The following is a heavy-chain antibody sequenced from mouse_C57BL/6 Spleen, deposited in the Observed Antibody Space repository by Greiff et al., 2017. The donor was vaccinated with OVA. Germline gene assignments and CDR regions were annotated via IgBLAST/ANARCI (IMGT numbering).Heavy chain of an antibody. CDR3: ASGYFDV. CDR2: INPCRGYT. Sequence: VQLQPSGAELAKPGASVKLSCQASGYTLTSHWMPWVKPRPGPGPEWIGYINPCRGYTKYNQKFKDKATMTADKSSSTSYTQLSVVTYEDSAVYYCASGYFDVWGTGTTVTVSS. CDR1: GYTLTSHW. J-gene: IGHJ1*03. V-gene: IGHV1-7*01.